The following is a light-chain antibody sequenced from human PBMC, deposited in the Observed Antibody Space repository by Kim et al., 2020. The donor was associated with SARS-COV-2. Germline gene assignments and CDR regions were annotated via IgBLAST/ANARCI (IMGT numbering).Light chain of an antibody. CDR2: GAS. Sequence: IELTQSPGTLSLSPGERATLSCRASQSVSTTYLAWYQQKPGQAPRLLIYGASSRAPGIPDRFSGSGSGTEFTLTISRLEPEDFAVYYCQQYDTSSLYTFGQGTKLEI. J-gene: IGKJ2*01. V-gene: IGKV3-20*01. CDR3: QQYDTSSLYT. CDR1: QSVSTTY.